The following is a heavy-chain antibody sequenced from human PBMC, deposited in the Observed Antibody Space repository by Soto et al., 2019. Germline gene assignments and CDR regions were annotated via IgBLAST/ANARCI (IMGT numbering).Heavy chain of an antibody. D-gene: IGHD6-13*01. CDR3: ARGKYSSSWYLGYNWFDP. CDR1: GGSFSGYY. CDR2: INHSGST. V-gene: IGHV4-34*01. J-gene: IGHJ5*02. Sequence: SETLSLTCAVYGGSFSGYYWSWIRQPPGKGLEWIGEINHSGSTNYNPSLKSRVTISVDTSKNQFSLKLSSVTAADTAVYYCARGKYSSSWYLGYNWFDPWGQGTLVTVLL.